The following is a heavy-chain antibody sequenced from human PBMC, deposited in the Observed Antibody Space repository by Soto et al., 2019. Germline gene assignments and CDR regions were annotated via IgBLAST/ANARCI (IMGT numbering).Heavy chain of an antibody. V-gene: IGHV3-33*01. Sequence: QVQLVESGGGVVQPGRSLRLSCAASGFTFSSYGMHWVRQAPGKGLEWVAVIWSDGSNKYYADSLKGRFTISRDNSKNTLYLQMNSLRAEDTAVYYCARETCSGGSCYSPYYYYYGMDVWGQGTTVIVSS. D-gene: IGHD2-15*01. CDR1: GFTFSSYG. CDR2: IWSDGSNK. J-gene: IGHJ6*02. CDR3: ARETCSGGSCYSPYYYYYGMDV.